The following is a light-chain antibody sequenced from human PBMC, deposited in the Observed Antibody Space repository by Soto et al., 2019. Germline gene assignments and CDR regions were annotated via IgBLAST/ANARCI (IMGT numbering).Light chain of an antibody. V-gene: IGKV3-20*01. CDR1: QSVRSSY. CDR3: QQYGSSPFT. Sequence: EIVLTQSPGTLSLSPGERATLSCRASQSVRSSYLAWYQHKPGQAPRLLFYGASSRATGIPDRFSGSGSGTDFTLTISRLEPEDFAVYYCQQYGSSPFTFGPGTKVDIK. J-gene: IGKJ3*01. CDR2: GAS.